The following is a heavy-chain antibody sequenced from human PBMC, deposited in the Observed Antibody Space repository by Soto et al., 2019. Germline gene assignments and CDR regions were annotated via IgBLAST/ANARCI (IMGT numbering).Heavy chain of an antibody. CDR3: ARQIYDSDTGPNFQYYFDS. CDR2: IDPSDSQT. J-gene: IGHJ4*02. D-gene: IGHD3-22*01. Sequence: PGESLKISCNGSGYSFAGYWITWVRQKPGKGLEWMGRIDPSDSQTYYSPSFRGHVTISATKSITTVFLQWSSLRASDTAMYYCARQIYDSDTGPNFQYYFDSWGQGTPAPVYS. V-gene: IGHV5-10-1*01. CDR1: GYSFAGYW.